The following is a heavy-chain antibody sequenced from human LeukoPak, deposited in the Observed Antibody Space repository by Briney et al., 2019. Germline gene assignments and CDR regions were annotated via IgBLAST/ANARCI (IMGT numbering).Heavy chain of an antibody. V-gene: IGHV4-59*02. D-gene: IGHD3-22*01. CDR1: GGSVSSYY. Sequence: KPSETPSLTCTVSGGSVSSYYWSWIRQPPGKGLEWIGYIYYSGSTNYNPSLKSRVTISVDTSKNQFSLKLSSVTAADTAVYYCARDRKSGSPDAFDIWGQGTMVTVSS. CDR2: IYYSGST. J-gene: IGHJ3*02. CDR3: ARDRKSGSPDAFDI.